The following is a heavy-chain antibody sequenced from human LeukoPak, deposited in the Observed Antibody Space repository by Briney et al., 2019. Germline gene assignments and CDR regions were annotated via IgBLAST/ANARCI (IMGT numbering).Heavy chain of an antibody. CDR2: INPNSGGT. CDR3: ARGSPDIVVVPAAIGVDY. V-gene: IGHV1-2*02. CDR1: GYTFTGYY. J-gene: IGHJ4*02. Sequence: ASVKVSCKAFGYTFTGYYMHWVRQAPGQGLEWMGWINPNSGGTNYAQKFQGRVTMTRDTSISTAYMELSRLRSDDTAVYYCARGSPDIVVVPAAIGVDYWGQGTLVTVSS. D-gene: IGHD2-2*02.